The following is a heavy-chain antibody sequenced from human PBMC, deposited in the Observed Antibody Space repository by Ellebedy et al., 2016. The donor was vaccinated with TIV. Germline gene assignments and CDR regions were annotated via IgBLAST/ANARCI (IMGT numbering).Heavy chain of an antibody. J-gene: IGHJ4*02. V-gene: IGHV3-33*01. CDR2: IWYDGSNK. D-gene: IGHD6-19*01. CDR1: GFTFSSYG. CDR3: AREYSSGWYKGGCDY. Sequence: PGGSLRLSCAASGFTFSSYGMHWVRQAPGKGLEWVAVIWYDGSNKYYADSVKGRFTISRDNSKNTLYLQMNSLRAEDTAVYYCAREYSSGWYKGGCDYWGQGTLVTVSS.